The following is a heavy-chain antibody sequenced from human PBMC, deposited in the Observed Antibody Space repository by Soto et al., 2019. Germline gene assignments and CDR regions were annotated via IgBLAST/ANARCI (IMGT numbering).Heavy chain of an antibody. CDR3: ARNPGYSSSWYSDY. D-gene: IGHD6-13*01. V-gene: IGHV4-34*01. J-gene: IGHJ4*02. CDR2: INHSGST. Sequence: SETLSLTCAVYGGSFSGYYWSWIRQPPGKGLEWIGEINHSGSTNYNPSLKSRVTISVDTSKNQFSLKLSSVTAADTAVYYCARNPGYSSSWYSDYWGQGTLVTVSS. CDR1: GGSFSGYY.